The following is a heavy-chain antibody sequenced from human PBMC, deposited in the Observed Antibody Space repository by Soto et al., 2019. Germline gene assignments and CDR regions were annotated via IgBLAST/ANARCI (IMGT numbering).Heavy chain of an antibody. Sequence: TGGSLRLSCAASGFSFSSYAMSWVRQAPGKGLEWVSSISGSGGSTHYADSVKGRFTISRDNSKNTLYLQMNSLRAEDTAVYYCAKDRARIAAAGFFDYWGQGTLVTVS. CDR2: ISGSGGST. V-gene: IGHV3-23*01. D-gene: IGHD6-13*01. J-gene: IGHJ4*02. CDR1: GFSFSSYA. CDR3: AKDRARIAAAGFFDY.